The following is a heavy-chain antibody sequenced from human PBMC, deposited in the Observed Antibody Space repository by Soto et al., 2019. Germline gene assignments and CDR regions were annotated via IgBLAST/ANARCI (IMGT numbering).Heavy chain of an antibody. J-gene: IGHJ5*02. CDR1: GYTFTGYY. CDR3: ARDRWPYSSPSGKATNSFDP. V-gene: IGHV1-2*04. Sequence: ASVKVSCKACGYTFTGYYMHWVRQAPGQGLEWMGWINPNSGGTNYAQKFQGWVTMTRDTSISTDYMELSRLRSDDTAVYYCARDRWPYSSPSGKATNSFDPWGQGTLVTVSS. D-gene: IGHD6-6*01. CDR2: INPNSGGT.